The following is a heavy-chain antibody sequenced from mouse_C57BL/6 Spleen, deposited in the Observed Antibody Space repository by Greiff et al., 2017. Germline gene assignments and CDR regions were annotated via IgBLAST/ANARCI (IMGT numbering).Heavy chain of an antibody. Sequence: EVQLVESGAGLVKPGGSLKLSCAASGFTFSSYTMSWVRQTPEKRLEWVATISGGGGNTYYPDSVKGRFTISRDNAKNTLYLKMSSLRSEDTALYYCAGQEDSFYALGCWGQGTSVTVSS. CDR3: AGQEDSFYALGC. V-gene: IGHV5-9*01. CDR1: GFTFSSYT. J-gene: IGHJ4*01. CDR2: ISGGGGNT.